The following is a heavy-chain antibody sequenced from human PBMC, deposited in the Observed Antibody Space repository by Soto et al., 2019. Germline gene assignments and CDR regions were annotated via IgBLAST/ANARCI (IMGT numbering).Heavy chain of an antibody. CDR1: GFTFSSYW. J-gene: IGHJ4*02. Sequence: GGSLRLSCVASGFTFSSYWMSWVRQAPGKGLEWVANIKQDGSEKYYVDSVKGRFTISRDNAKNSLYLKMNSLRAEDTAVYYCAAKNYWGLGTLVTVSS. CDR2: IKQDGSEK. CDR3: AAKNY. V-gene: IGHV3-7*01.